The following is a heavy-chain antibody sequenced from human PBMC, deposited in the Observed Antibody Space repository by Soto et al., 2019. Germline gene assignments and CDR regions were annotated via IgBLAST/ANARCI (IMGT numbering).Heavy chain of an antibody. V-gene: IGHV3-30*18. D-gene: IGHD3-10*01. CDR1: GFTFSSYG. Sequence: QVQLVESGGGVVQPGRSLRLSCAASGFTFSSYGMHWVRQAPGKGLEWVAVISYDGSNKYYADSVKGRFTISRDNSKNTLYLQMNSLRAEDTAVYYCAKDEDVLLWFGEPGNFDYWGQGTLVTVSS. CDR2: ISYDGSNK. J-gene: IGHJ4*02. CDR3: AKDEDVLLWFGEPGNFDY.